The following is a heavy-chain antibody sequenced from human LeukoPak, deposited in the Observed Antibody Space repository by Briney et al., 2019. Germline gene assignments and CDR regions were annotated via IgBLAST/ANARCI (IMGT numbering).Heavy chain of an antibody. Sequence: GGSLRLSCAASGFTFTNHAMSWVRQAPGKGLQWIAVISGGGRTTEYADSVKGRFTVSRDNPMNTLSLHMDSLRVEDTAIYYCAKNVVFTRYFDSWGQGTLVTVSS. CDR1: GFTFTNHA. D-gene: IGHD2-2*01. CDR3: AKNVVFTRYFDS. CDR2: ISGGGRTT. V-gene: IGHV3-23*01. J-gene: IGHJ4*02.